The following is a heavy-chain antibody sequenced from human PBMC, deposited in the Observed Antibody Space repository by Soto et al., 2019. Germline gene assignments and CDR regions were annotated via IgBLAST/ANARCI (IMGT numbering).Heavy chain of an antibody. CDR1: GFTFSSYG. CDR3: ARDLWITMVRGVTPGYYFDY. CDR2: IWYDGRNK. D-gene: IGHD3-10*01. J-gene: IGHJ4*02. V-gene: IGHV3-33*01. Sequence: GGSLRLSYAASGFTFSSYGMHWVRQAPGKGLEWVAVIWYDGRNKYYADSVKGRFTISRDNSKNTLYLQMNSLRAEDTAVYYWARDLWITMVRGVTPGYYFDYWGQGTLVTVSS.